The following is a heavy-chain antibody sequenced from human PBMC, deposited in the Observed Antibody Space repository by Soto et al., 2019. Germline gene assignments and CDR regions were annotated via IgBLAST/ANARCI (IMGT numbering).Heavy chain of an antibody. J-gene: IGHJ4*02. CDR3: ARDVGSGYYFDY. V-gene: IGHV3-33*01. Sequence: GGSLRLSCAASGFTFSSYGMHWVRQAPGKGLEWVAVIWYDGSNKYYADSVKGRFTISRDNSKNTLYLQMNSLRAEDTAVYYCARDVGSGYYFDYWGQGTLVTVSS. CDR2: IWYDGSNK. CDR1: GFTFSSYG. D-gene: IGHD3-3*01.